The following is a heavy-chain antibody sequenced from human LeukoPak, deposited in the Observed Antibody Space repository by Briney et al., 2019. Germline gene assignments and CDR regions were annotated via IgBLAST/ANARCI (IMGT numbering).Heavy chain of an antibody. CDR2: ISSGSSNI. Sequence: GGSPRLSCAASGFTFSSYSMNWVRQAPGKGLEWVSYISSGSSNIYYADSVKGRFTISRDNAKNSLYLQMNSLRAEDTAVYYCAHLARGVEVAGDYLTWGQGTLVTVSS. CDR3: AHLARGVEVAGDYLT. D-gene: IGHD6-19*01. V-gene: IGHV3-48*01. J-gene: IGHJ4*02. CDR1: GFTFSSYS.